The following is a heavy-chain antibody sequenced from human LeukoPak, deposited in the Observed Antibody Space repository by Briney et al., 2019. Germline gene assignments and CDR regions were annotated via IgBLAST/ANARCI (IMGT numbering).Heavy chain of an antibody. CDR2: IYYTGST. V-gene: IGHV4-59*01. CDR3: ARGGTYNDILSFDP. D-gene: IGHD3-9*01. Sequence: SETLSLTCTVSGGSISYYYWTWIRQSPGKGLEWIGQIYYTGSTYYNPSLKRRVTISVDTSRNQLSLNLTSVTAADTAVYYCARGGTYNDILSFDPWGQGTLVTVSS. CDR1: GGSISYYY. J-gene: IGHJ5*02.